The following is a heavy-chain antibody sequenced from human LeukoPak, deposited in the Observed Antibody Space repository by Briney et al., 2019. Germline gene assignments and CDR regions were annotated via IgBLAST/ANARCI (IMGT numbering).Heavy chain of an antibody. V-gene: IGHV1-18*01. Sequence: GASVKVSCKASGYTFTSYDINWVRQAPGQGLEWMGWISTYNGNTNYAQKLQGRVTMTTDTSTSTAYMELRSLRSDDTAVYYCARGDNWNDATNPNYFDYWGQGTLVTVSS. J-gene: IGHJ4*02. D-gene: IGHD1-20*01. CDR3: ARGDNWNDATNPNYFDY. CDR1: GYTFTSYD. CDR2: ISTYNGNT.